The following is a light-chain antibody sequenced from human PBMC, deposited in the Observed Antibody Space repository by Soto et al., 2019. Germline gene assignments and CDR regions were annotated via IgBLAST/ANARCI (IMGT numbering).Light chain of an antibody. V-gene: IGKV3-20*01. CDR2: GAS. CDR3: QQYGNSLWT. Sequence: EIVLTQSPGTLSLSPGEGATLSCRASQTVNSRYLAWYQQKPGQAPRLLIYGASSRATGIPYRFSGSGSGTDFTLSISRLEPEDFAMYYCQQYGNSLWTFGQGTKVEI. CDR1: QTVNSRY. J-gene: IGKJ1*01.